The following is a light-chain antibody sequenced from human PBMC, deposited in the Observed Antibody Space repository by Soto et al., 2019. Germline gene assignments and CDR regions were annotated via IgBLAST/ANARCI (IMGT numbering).Light chain of an antibody. CDR3: MQALQTPRT. Sequence: DIVMTQSPLSLPVTPGEPASISCRSSQSLLHPNGGTYSEWYLQKPGQSPQLLIYLTSSRASGVPDRFTGSGSGTDFTLKIRRVEAEDVGVYYCMQALQTPRTFGRGTKVEIK. CDR1: QSLLHPNGGTY. CDR2: LTS. V-gene: IGKV2-28*01. J-gene: IGKJ1*01.